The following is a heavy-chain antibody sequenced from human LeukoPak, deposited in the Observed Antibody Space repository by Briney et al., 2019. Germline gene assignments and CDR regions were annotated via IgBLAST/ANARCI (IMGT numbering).Heavy chain of an antibody. D-gene: IGHD4-23*01. CDR2: ISGGGGGT. V-gene: IGHV3-23*01. CDR1: GFTFSSYA. J-gene: IGHJ4*02. Sequence: GGSLRLSCAASGFTFSSYAMSWVRQAPGKGLEWVSAISGGGGGTYYADSVKGRFTNSRDNSKNTLHLQMNSLRAEDTAVYYCAKDSGYNGNSPFDYWGQGTLVTVSS. CDR3: AKDSGYNGNSPFDY.